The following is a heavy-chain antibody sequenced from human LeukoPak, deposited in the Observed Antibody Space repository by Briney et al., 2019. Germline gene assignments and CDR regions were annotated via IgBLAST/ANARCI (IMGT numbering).Heavy chain of an antibody. Sequence: GGSLRLSWAASGFTFSSYSMHWVRQAQGRGLEWVAVTSYDGSNKYYAHSVKGRLTISRDNSTNTLYLQVNSLRAEDTAVDYCAKRGHYSINWYHYFDYWGQGTVVTVSS. CDR1: GFTFSSYS. J-gene: IGHJ4*02. D-gene: IGHD6-13*01. V-gene: IGHV3-30-3*01. CDR3: AKRGHYSINWYHYFDY. CDR2: TSYDGSNK.